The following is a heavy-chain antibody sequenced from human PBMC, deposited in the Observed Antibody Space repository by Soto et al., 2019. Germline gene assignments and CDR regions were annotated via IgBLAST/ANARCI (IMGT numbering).Heavy chain of an antibody. J-gene: IGHJ5*02. V-gene: IGHV4-4*02. CDR1: GGSISSSNW. CDR2: IYHSGST. Sequence: TSETLSLTCAVSGGSISSSNWWSWVRQPPGKGLEWIGEIYHSGSTNYNPSLKSRVTISVDKSKNQFSLKLSSVTAADTAVYYCASYTIFGVVTSSSWFDPWGQGTLVTVSS. CDR3: ASYTIFGVVTSSSWFDP. D-gene: IGHD3-3*01.